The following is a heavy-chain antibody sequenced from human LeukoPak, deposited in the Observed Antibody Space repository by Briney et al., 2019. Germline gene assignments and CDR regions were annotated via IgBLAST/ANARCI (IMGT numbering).Heavy chain of an antibody. V-gene: IGHV5-51*01. CDR1: GYTYTSYW. D-gene: IGHD6-13*01. CDR2: IYPVDSDT. J-gene: IGHJ4*02. Sequence: GESLKISCKGSGYTYTSYWIGWVRQMPGKGLEWMGIIYPVDSDTRYSPSFQGQVTISADKSISTAYLQWSSLKASDTAIYYCARRYSSSWYFNHWGQGTLVTVSS. CDR3: ARRYSSSWYFNH.